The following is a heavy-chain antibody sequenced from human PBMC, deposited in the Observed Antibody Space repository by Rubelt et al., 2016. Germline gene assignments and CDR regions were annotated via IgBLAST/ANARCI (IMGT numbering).Heavy chain of an antibody. D-gene: IGHD6-13*01. Sequence: RSPRLSCAASGFTFSDYAMHWVRQAPGKGLEWVAVISFDGSNEYYADSVKGRFTISRDSSKNTLYLQMNSLKIEDTAVYYCARRLRGSSWGSVDYWGQGTLVTVSS. CDR2: ISFDGSNE. CDR3: ARRLRGSSWGSVDY. J-gene: IGHJ4*02. CDR1: GFTFSDYA. V-gene: IGHV3-30*04.